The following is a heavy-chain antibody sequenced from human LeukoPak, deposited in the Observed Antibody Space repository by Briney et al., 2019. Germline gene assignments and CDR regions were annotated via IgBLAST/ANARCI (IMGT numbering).Heavy chain of an antibody. CDR2: ISYSGST. CDR1: SDSISSSRFY. Sequence: PSETLSLTCTVSSDSISSSRFYGGWIRQPPGRGLEWIATISYSGSTYYNPSLRSRVTMSIDTSKNQFSLKLSSATAADTAVYYCASLLSGFISSWCPDYYYGVDVWGQGTTVSVSS. CDR3: ASLLSGFISSWCPDYYYGVDV. V-gene: IGHV4-39*01. D-gene: IGHD6-13*01. J-gene: IGHJ6*02.